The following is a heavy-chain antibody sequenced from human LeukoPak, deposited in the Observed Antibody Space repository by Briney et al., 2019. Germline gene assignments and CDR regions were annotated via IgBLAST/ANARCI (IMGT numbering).Heavy chain of an antibody. CDR3: ARGWGYCSGGSCFNWFDP. Sequence: GASVKVSCKASGYTFTSYDINWVRQATGQGLEWMGWMNPNSGNTGYAQKFQGRVTMTRNTSISTAYMELSSLRSEDTAVYYCARGWGYCSGGSCFNWFDPWGQGTLVTVSS. CDR1: GYTFTSYD. D-gene: IGHD2-15*01. CDR2: MNPNSGNT. J-gene: IGHJ5*02. V-gene: IGHV1-8*01.